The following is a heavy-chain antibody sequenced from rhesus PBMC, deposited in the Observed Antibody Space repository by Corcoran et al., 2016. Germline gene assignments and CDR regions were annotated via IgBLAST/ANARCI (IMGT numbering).Heavy chain of an antibody. Sequence: EVRLVQSGGGLAKPGGSLRLSCAASGFTFSTYWMNWVRQTPGKGLEWISAINSGGGSTYYADSVKGRFTISRDNSKNTLTLQMNSLRAEDTAVYYCTKIAAAPSFDYWGQGVLVTVSS. CDR3: TKIAAAPSFDY. J-gene: IGHJ4*01. V-gene: IGHV3S42*01. CDR1: GFTFSTYW. D-gene: IGHD6-43*01. CDR2: INSGGGST.